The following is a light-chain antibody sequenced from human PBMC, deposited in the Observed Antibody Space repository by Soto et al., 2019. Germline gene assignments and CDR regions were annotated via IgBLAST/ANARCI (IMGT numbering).Light chain of an antibody. CDR2: DAS. CDR3: QQYTSYPLT. Sequence: DIQMTQSPSTLSASVGDRVTITCRASQSISSWLAWYQQKPGKAPKLLIYDASSLESGVPSRFSGSRSGTEFTLTISSLQPDDFATYYCQQYTSYPLTFGGGTKVEIK. V-gene: IGKV1-5*01. CDR1: QSISSW. J-gene: IGKJ4*01.